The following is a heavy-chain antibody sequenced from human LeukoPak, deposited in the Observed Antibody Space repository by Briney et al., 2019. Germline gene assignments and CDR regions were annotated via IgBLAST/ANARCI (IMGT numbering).Heavy chain of an antibody. D-gene: IGHD3-16*02. CDR1: GYTFTSYG. V-gene: IGHV1-8*02. J-gene: IGHJ4*02. Sequence: ASVKVSCKASGYTFTSYGISWVRQATGQGLEWMGWMNPNSGNTGYAQKFQGRVTMTRNTSISTAYMELSSLRSEDTAVYYCARGSVITFGGVIEDYWGQGTLVTVSS. CDR3: ARGSVITFGGVIEDY. CDR2: MNPNSGNT.